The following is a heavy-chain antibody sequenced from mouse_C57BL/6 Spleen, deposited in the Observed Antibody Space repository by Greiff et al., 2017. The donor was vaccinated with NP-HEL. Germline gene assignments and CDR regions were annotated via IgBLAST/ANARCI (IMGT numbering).Heavy chain of an antibody. J-gene: IGHJ1*03. CDR1: GYTFTSYG. CDR2: IYPRSGNT. CDR3: ARSQTLYWYFDV. V-gene: IGHV1-81*01. Sequence: QVQLKQSGAELARPGASVKLSCKASGYTFTSYGISWVKQRTGQGLEWIGEIYPRSGNTYYNEKFKGKATLTADKSSSTAYMELRSLTSEDSAVYFCARSQTLYWYFDVWGTGTTVTVSS.